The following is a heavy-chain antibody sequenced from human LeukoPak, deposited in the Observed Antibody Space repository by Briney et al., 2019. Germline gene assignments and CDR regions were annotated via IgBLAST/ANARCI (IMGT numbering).Heavy chain of an antibody. V-gene: IGHV3-21*01. CDR2: ISSSSRYI. CDR1: GFTFSSYS. CDR3: ARDRESSSWFDY. D-gene: IGHD6-13*01. Sequence: GGSLRLSCVVSGFTFSSYSMNWVRQTPGKGLEWVSSISSSSRYIYYADSVKGRFTISRDNAKNSLYLQMKSLRAEDTAVYYCARDRESSSWFDYWGQGTLVTVSS. J-gene: IGHJ4*02.